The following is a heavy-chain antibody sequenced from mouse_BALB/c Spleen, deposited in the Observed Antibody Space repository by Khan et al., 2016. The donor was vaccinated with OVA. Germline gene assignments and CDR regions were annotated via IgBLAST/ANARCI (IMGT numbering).Heavy chain of an antibody. CDR3: ARTARIEY. V-gene: IGHV3-2*02. D-gene: IGHD1-2*01. CDR2: ISYSGST. CDR1: GYSITSGYG. J-gene: IGHJ2*01. Sequence: QLEESGPGLVKPSQSLSLTCTVTGYSITSGYGWNWIRQFPGNKLEWMGYISYSGSTNYNPSLKSRISITRDTSKHQFFLQLNSVTTEDTATYYCARTARIEYWGQGTTLTVSS.